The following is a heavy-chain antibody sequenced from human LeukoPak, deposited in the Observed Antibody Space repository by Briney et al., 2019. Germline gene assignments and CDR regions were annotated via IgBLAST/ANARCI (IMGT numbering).Heavy chain of an antibody. CDR3: ARGEDAIVGVPGPNY. Sequence: GGSLRLSCAASGFTFSSYSMNWVRQAPGKGLEWVSFISSSSSTVYYADSVKGRFTISRDYANNSLFLQMNGLTAEDTAVYYCARGEDAIVGVPGPNYWGQGTLVSVSS. J-gene: IGHJ4*02. D-gene: IGHD1-26*01. CDR2: ISSSSSTV. CDR1: GFTFSSYS. V-gene: IGHV3-48*01.